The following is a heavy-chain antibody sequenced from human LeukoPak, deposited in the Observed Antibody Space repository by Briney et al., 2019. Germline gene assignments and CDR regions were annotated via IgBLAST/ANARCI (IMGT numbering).Heavy chain of an antibody. CDR2: ISYDGSNK. J-gene: IGHJ4*02. CDR1: GFTFSSYG. V-gene: IGHV3-30*18. CDR3: AKVQYSSSSAATYFDY. D-gene: IGHD6-6*01. Sequence: SLRLSCAASGFTFSSYGMHWVRQAPGKGLEWVAVISYDGSNKYYADSVKGRFTISRDNSKNTLYLQMNSLRAEDTAVYYCAKVQYSSSSAATYFDYWGQGTLVTVSS.